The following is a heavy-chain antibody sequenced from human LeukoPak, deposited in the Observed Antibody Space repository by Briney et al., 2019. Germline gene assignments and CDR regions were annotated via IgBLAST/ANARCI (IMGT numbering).Heavy chain of an antibody. J-gene: IGHJ5*02. CDR2: INPNSGGT. Sequence: ASVKVSCKASGYTFTGYYMHWVRQAPGQGLEWMGWINPNSGGTNYAQKFQGRVTMTRDTSISTAYMELSRLRSDDTAVYYCARVVSIVVPAARDYCDYPGRNWFDPWGQGTLVTVSS. CDR3: ARVVSIVVPAARDYCDYPGRNWFDP. D-gene: IGHD2-2*01. V-gene: IGHV1-2*02. CDR1: GYTFTGYY.